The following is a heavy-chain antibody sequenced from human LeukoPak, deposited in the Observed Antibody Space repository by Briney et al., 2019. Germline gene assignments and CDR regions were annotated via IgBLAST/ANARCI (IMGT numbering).Heavy chain of an antibody. Sequence: PGGPLRLSCAASGFTFSGYNMNWVRQPPGKGREGMGGIYYSGSTYYNPSLKSRVTISVDTSKNQFSLKLSSVTAADTAVYYCARGLSMIVVVVHDWYFDLWGRGTLVTVSS. CDR3: ARGLSMIVVVVHDWYFDL. CDR1: GFTFSGYN. CDR2: IYYSGST. D-gene: IGHD3-22*01. V-gene: IGHV4-34*01. J-gene: IGHJ2*01.